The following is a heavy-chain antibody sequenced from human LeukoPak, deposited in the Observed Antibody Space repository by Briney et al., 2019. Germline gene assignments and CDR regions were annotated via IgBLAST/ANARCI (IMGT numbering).Heavy chain of an antibody. J-gene: IGHJ3*02. CDR3: ARGTRFCSSSTCYSDGFDI. V-gene: IGHV1-18*01. D-gene: IGHD2-2*01. Sequence: ASVKVSCKASGYTXNSHGISWVRQAPGQGPEWVGWIGSYNGDTKYAQKLQDRVTMTTDTSTSTAYMELRGLTSDDTAVYYCARGTRFCSSSTCYSDGFDIWGQGTMVTVSS. CDR2: IGSYNGDT. CDR1: GYTXNSHG.